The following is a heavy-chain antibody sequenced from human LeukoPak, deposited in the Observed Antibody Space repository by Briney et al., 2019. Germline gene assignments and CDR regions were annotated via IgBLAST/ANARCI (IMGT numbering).Heavy chain of an antibody. CDR2: ITTDT. V-gene: IGHV3-23*01. Sequence: GGSLRLSCAASGFAFNSYDMTWVRRAPGKGLEWVSLITTDTYYADSVRGRFTISRDNSKNTLYLQMNSLRADDTAVYYCAKAGSGPYYDYWGQGTLVTVSS. CDR3: AKAGSGPYYDY. D-gene: IGHD1-26*01. J-gene: IGHJ4*02. CDR1: GFAFNSYD.